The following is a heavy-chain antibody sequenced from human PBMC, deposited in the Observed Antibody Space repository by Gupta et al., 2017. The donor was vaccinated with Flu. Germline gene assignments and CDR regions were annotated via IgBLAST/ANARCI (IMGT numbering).Heavy chain of an antibody. Sequence: FSSYAMSWVRQAPGKGLEWVSAISGSGGSTYYADAVKGRFTISRDNAKNTLYLQMNSLRAEDTAVYYCAKDRDVVVPEYDYWCQGTLVTVSS. J-gene: IGHJ4*02. CDR1: FSSYA. CDR3: AKDRDVVVPEYDY. CDR2: ISGSGGST. D-gene: IGHD2-2*01. V-gene: IGHV3-23*01.